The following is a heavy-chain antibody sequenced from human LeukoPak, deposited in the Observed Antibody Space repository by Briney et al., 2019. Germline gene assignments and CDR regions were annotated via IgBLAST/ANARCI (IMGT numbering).Heavy chain of an antibody. J-gene: IGHJ4*02. CDR1: GGSISSSSYY. V-gene: IGHV4-39*01. CDR3: ARQGQQAVADRYYFDY. Sequence: SETLSLTCTVSGGSISSSSYYWGWIRQPPGKGLEWIGSIYYGGSTYYNPSLKSRVTISVDTSKNQFSLKLSSVTAADTAVYYCARQGQQAVADRYYFDYWGQGTLVTVSS. D-gene: IGHD6-19*01. CDR2: IYYGGST.